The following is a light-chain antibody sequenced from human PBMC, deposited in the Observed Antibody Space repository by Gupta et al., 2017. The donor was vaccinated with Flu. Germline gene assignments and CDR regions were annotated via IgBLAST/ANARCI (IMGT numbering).Light chain of an antibody. V-gene: IGKV3-11*01. CDR3: QQRSNWPQLT. Sequence: EIVLTQPPATLSLSPGERATLSCRASQSVSSYLAWYQQKPGQAPRLLIYDASNRATGIPARFSGSGSGTDFTLTISSLEPEDFAVYYCQQRSNWPQLTFGGGTKVEIK. CDR2: DAS. J-gene: IGKJ4*01. CDR1: QSVSSY.